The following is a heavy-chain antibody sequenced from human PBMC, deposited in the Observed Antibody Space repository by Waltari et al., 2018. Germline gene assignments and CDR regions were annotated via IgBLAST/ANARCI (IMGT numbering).Heavy chain of an antibody. Sequence: EVQLVESGGGVVQPGGSLRLSCEASGFIFSTYWMHWVRQGPGKGLVCVSLIDNGDWSGTIYADSVKGRFTISRDNAKNTLYLQMNSLRAEDTGVYYCARDHYYSKDVWGTGTTVTVSS. CDR2: IDNGDWSGT. CDR1: GFIFSTYW. J-gene: IGHJ6*04. CDR3: ARDHYYSKDV. V-gene: IGHV3-74*01.